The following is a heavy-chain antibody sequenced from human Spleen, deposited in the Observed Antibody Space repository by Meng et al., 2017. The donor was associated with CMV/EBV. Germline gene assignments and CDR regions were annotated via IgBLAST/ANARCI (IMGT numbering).Heavy chain of an antibody. D-gene: IGHD3-10*01. J-gene: IGHJ4*02. CDR3: ARDHSGEYGY. CDR2: IYSSGIT. V-gene: IGHV3-53*01. CDR1: GFTFSSYS. Sequence: GESLKISCAASGFTFSSYSMNWVRQAPGKGLQWVSVIYSSGITHYAESVKGRFTISRDNSKNTLYLQMNNLRAEDTAVYHCARDHSGEYGYWGQGTLVTVSS.